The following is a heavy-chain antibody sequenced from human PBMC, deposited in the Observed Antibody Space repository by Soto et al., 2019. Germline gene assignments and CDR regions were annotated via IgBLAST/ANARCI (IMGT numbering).Heavy chain of an antibody. CDR1: GFTFS. CDR3: VKGYYDGGSPHDAFNV. D-gene: IGHD3-22*01. CDR2: ISRNGGST. V-gene: IGHV3-64D*08. J-gene: IGHJ3*01. Sequence: GGSLRLSCSASGFTFSMHWVRQAPGKGLEYVSAISRNGGSTSYADSVKGRFTISRDNSKNTLYLQMSSLRPEDTAVYYCVKGYYDGGSPHDAFNVWGQGKMVTVSS.